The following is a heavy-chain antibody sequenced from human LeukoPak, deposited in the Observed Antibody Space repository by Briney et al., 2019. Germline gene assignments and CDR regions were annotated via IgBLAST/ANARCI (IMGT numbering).Heavy chain of an antibody. CDR3: ARPATGYCSSAGCHWDS. CDR1: GFTFSTHS. CDR2: ISASSNFI. Sequence: KPGGSLRLSCVASGFTFSTHSMYWVRQAPGKGLEWVSSISASSNFIHYAESVRGRFTISRDNAKNSLYLQMNSLGAQDTAVYYCARPATGYCSSAGCHWDSWGQGTLVTVSS. J-gene: IGHJ4*02. D-gene: IGHD2-2*01. V-gene: IGHV3-21*01.